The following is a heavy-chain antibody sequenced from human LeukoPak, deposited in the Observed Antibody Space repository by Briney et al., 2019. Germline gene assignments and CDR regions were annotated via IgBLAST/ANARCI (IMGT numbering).Heavy chain of an antibody. CDR3: ATSGYTYGALDF. V-gene: IGHV1-2*04. J-gene: IGHJ3*01. D-gene: IGHD5-18*01. Sequence: ASVKVSCKASGYTFTGYYMHWVRQAPGQGLEWMGWIHPNSGGTNYAQKFQDWVTMTRDTSISTAYMELTRLRSDDTAMYYCATSGYTYGALDFWGQGTMVTVSS. CDR1: GYTFTGYY. CDR2: IHPNSGGT.